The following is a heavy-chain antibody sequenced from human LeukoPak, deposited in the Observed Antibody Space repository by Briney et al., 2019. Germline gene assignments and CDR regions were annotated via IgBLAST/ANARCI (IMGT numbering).Heavy chain of an antibody. CDR3: ARERGDDYGSGSYSHDFDY. V-gene: IGHV1-18*01. Sequence: ASVKVSCKASGYTFTSYGISWVRQAPGQGLEWMGWISAYNGNTNYAQKLQGRVTMTTDTSTSTAYMELRSLRSDDTAVYYCARERGDDYGSGSYSHDFDYWGQGTLVTVSS. J-gene: IGHJ4*02. D-gene: IGHD3-10*01. CDR1: GYTFTSYG. CDR2: ISAYNGNT.